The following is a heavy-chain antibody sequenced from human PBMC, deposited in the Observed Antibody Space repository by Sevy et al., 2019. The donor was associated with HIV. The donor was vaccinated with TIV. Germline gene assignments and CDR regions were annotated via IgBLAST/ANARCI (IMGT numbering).Heavy chain of an antibody. CDR3: VREGLGGYSYSLDC. J-gene: IGHJ4*02. Sequence: ASVKVSCKVSGYTLTKLSRHWVRQAPGKRLEWMGSFDPEDGERMYAQKFQGRVTLTEDTSADTAYMELNSLSAEDTAVYYCVREGLGGYSYSLDCWGQGTLVTVSS. V-gene: IGHV1-24*01. CDR2: FDPEDGER. CDR1: GYTLTKLS. D-gene: IGHD5-18*01.